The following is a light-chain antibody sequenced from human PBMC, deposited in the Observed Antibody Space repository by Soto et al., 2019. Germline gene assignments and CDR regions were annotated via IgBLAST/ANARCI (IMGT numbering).Light chain of an antibody. Sequence: DIQMTQSPSTLSASVGDRVTITCRASQSISSWLAWYQQKPGKAPKLLIYKASSLESGVPSRFSGSGSGTEFTLTISSLQPDDFATYYCQQYHSYSPVITFGQGTRLEIK. CDR1: QSISSW. V-gene: IGKV1-5*03. CDR2: KAS. J-gene: IGKJ5*01. CDR3: QQYHSYSPVIT.